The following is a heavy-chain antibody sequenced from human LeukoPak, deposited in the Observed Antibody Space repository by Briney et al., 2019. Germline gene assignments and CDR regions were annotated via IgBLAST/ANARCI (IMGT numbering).Heavy chain of an antibody. V-gene: IGHV3-21*06. D-gene: IGHD2-8*01. J-gene: IGHJ4*02. CDR2: ISSSSSYI. CDR3: ARDPYAIARGYTDY. Sequence: GGSLRLSCAASGFTFSSYSMNWVRQAPGNGLEWVSSISSSSSYIYYADSLKGRFTISRDNAKNSLYLQMNSLRAEDTAMYYCARDPYAIARGYTDYWGQGTLVTVSS. CDR1: GFTFSSYS.